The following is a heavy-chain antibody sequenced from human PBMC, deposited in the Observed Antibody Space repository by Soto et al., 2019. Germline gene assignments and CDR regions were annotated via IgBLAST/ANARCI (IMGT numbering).Heavy chain of an antibody. CDR3: ARDRGYYDSSRYLGRALDI. V-gene: IGHV1-18*01. CDR1: GYTFTSYG. CDR2: ISAYNGDT. Sequence: QVQLVQSGAEVKKPGASVKVSCKASGYTFTSYGISWVRQAPGQGLDWMGWISAYNGDTNYQDKFQGRVTMNTNTSKSPAYMELRSLRSDDTAVYSCARDRGYYDSSRYLGRALDIWGQGTMVTVSS. D-gene: IGHD3-22*01. J-gene: IGHJ3*02.